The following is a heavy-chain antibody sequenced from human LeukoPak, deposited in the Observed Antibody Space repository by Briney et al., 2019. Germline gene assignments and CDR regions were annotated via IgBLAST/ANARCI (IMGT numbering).Heavy chain of an antibody. D-gene: IGHD5-18*01. V-gene: IGHV4-38-2*02. CDR1: GDSFRSGFY. Sequence: PSGTLSLTCTISGDSFRSGFYWAWIRQPPGKGLEWIGSIDHSGNIYYNASLKSRVTMSVDTSMNQFSLRLGSVTAADTAVFYCARDQEDSYGSFLFDYWGQGTLVTVSS. J-gene: IGHJ4*02. CDR2: IDHSGNI. CDR3: ARDQEDSYGSFLFDY.